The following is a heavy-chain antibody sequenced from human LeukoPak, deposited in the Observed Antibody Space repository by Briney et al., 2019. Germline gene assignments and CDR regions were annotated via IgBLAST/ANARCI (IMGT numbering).Heavy chain of an antibody. Sequence: GGSLRPSCAASGFTFNKYAMHWVRQAPGKGLEWVSFISGDGASTYYADSVKGRFTISRDNNRASLYLQMNSLRTEDTAFYYCAKSYRGNSDCWGQEPWSPSPQ. CDR2: ISGDGAST. CDR3: AKSYRGNSDC. D-gene: IGHD4-23*01. CDR1: GFTFNKYA. J-gene: IGHJ5*01. V-gene: IGHV3-43*02.